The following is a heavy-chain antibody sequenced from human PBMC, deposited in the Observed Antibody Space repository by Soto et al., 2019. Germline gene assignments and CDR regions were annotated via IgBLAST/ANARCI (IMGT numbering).Heavy chain of an antibody. J-gene: IGHJ6*02. V-gene: IGHV1-3*01. CDR3: ARTVGYYYGMDV. Sequence: ASVKVSCKASGYTFTSYAMHWVRQAPGQRLEWMGWINAGNGNTKYSQKFQGRVTITRDTSASTAYMELSSLRSEDTAVYYCARTVGYYYGMDVWGQGTTVTVSS. CDR2: INAGNGNT. CDR1: GYTFTSYA. D-gene: IGHD4-17*01.